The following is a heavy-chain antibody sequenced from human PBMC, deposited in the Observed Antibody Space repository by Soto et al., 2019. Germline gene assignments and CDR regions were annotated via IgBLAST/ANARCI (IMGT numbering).Heavy chain of an antibody. CDR2: ISGSGGST. CDR1: GFTFSSYA. D-gene: IGHD2-15*01. Sequence: LRLSGAASGFTFSSYAMSWVRQAPGKGLEWVSAISGSGGSTYYADSVKGRFTISRDNSKNTLYLQMNSLRAEDTAVYYCAKDVVVVAATLFGSDYWGQGTLVTVSS. J-gene: IGHJ4*02. CDR3: AKDVVVVAATLFGSDY. V-gene: IGHV3-23*01.